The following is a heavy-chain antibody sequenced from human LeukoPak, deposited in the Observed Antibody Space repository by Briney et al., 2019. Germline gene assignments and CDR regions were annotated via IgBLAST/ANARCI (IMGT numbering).Heavy chain of an antibody. CDR1: GFTFSSYG. Sequence: GRSLRLSCEASGFTFSSYGFHWVRQAPGKGLEWVSSISSSSSYIYYADSVKGRFTISRDNAKNSLYLQMNSLRAEDTAVYYCARVTITGDREDWFDPWGQGTLVTVSS. D-gene: IGHD7-27*01. J-gene: IGHJ5*02. CDR2: ISSSSSYI. CDR3: ARVTITGDREDWFDP. V-gene: IGHV3-21*01.